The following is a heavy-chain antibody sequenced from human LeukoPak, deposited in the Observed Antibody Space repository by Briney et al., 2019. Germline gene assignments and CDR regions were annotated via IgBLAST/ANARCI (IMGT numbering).Heavy chain of an antibody. Sequence: GGSLRLSCAASGFTFSSYGMHWVREAPGKGLEWVAVISYDGSNKYYADSVKGRFTISRDNSKNTLYLQMNSLRAEDTAVYYCAKDSGAVYYYYGMDVWGQGTTVTVS. V-gene: IGHV3-30*18. CDR1: GFTFSSYG. J-gene: IGHJ6*02. CDR3: AKDSGAVYYYYGMDV. CDR2: ISYDGSNK.